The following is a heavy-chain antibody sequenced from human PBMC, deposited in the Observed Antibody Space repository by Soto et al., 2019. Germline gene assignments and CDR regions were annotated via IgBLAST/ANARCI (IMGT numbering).Heavy chain of an antibody. V-gene: IGHV4-4*02. D-gene: IGHD6-13*01. CDR1: GDSISNSIW. Sequence: QVQLQESGPGLVKPSGTLSLTCAVSGDSISNSIWWSWVRQPPGKGLEWIGEIYDSGSTNYYPSLRSRVTISVDKSKNQFSLKLSSVTAADTAVYYCATSPGSVAGDYWGQGTLVTVSS. CDR2: IYDSGST. CDR3: ATSPGSVAGDY. J-gene: IGHJ4*02.